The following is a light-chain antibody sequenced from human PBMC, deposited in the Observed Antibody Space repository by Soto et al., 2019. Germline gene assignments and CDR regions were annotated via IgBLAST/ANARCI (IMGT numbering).Light chain of an antibody. CDR3: QQSYSTPPVYT. Sequence: DIQMTQSPSSLSASVGDRVTITCRASQSISSYLNWYQQKPGKAPKLLIYAASSLQSGVPSRFSGSGSGTDFTLTISSLQPEDFATYYCQQSYSTPPVYTFGQGTELEIK. CDR2: AAS. V-gene: IGKV1-39*01. CDR1: QSISSY. J-gene: IGKJ2*01.